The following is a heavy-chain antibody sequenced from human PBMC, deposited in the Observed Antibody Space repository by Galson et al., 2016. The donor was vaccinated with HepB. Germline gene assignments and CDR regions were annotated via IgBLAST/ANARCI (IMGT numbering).Heavy chain of an antibody. D-gene: IGHD6-19*01. CDR3: ARDGGVAGFFALDS. J-gene: IGHJ5*01. V-gene: IGHV3-23*01. CDR1: GFVFSNFG. CDR2: ISTRRTT. Sequence: SLRLSCAASGFVFSNFGLSWVRQAPGKGLEWVASISTRRTTYYSDSVQGRFTISRDNARNTLYLQMNSLRAEDTAVYYCARDGGVAGFFALDSWGQGTLVTVSS.